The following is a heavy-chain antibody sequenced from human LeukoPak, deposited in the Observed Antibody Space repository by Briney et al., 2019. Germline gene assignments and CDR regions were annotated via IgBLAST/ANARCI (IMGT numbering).Heavy chain of an antibody. CDR1: GGSISSGGYS. CDR2: IYYSGST. V-gene: IGHV4-30-4*07. D-gene: IGHD6-6*01. Sequence: SETLSLTCAVSGGSISSGGYSWSWIRQPPGKGLEWIGYIYYSGSTYYNPSLKSRVTISVDTSKNQFSLKLSSVTAADTAVYYCARGIAARPESAYYFDYWGQGTLVTVSS. J-gene: IGHJ4*02. CDR3: ARGIAARPESAYYFDY.